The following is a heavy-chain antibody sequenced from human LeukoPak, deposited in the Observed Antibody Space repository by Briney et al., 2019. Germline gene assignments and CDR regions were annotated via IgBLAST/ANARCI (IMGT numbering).Heavy chain of an antibody. V-gene: IGHV1-18*01. CDR2: ISAYNGNT. CDR3: ARFLRDDAFDI. Sequence: ASVKVSCKASGYTLTSYGISWVRQAPGHGLEWMGWISAYNGNTNYAQKLQGRVTMTTDTSTSTAYMELRSLISDDTAVYYCARFLRDDAFDIWGQGTMVTVSS. CDR1: GYTLTSYG. D-gene: IGHD4-17*01. J-gene: IGHJ3*02.